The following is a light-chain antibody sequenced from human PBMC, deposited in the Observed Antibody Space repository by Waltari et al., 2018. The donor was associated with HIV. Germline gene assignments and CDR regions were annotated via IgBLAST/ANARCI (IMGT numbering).Light chain of an antibody. CDR3: QQYTSSPYT. J-gene: IGKJ2*01. CDR2: AAA. V-gene: IGKV3-20*01. CDR1: QTVYSRY. Sequence: EIVLTQSPGTLSLSPGERATLSCRASQTVYSRYLAWYQQKPGQAPRLLTYAAANRATGIPDRFSGSGSGTDFTLTISRLEPEDFAVYFCQQYTSSPYTFGQGTTLEIK.